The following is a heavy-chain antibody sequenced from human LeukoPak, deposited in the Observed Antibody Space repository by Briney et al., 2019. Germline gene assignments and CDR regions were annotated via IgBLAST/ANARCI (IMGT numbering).Heavy chain of an antibody. V-gene: IGHV3-23*01. CDR3: ARGNGATDYFDY. J-gene: IGHJ4*02. CDR1: GFTFSTYG. D-gene: IGHD5-24*01. CDR2: ISGSGGST. Sequence: GGTLRLSCAASGFTFSTYGMSWVRQAPGKGLEWVSIISGSGGSTYYADSVKGRLTISRDNSKNTLYLPMNSLRAEDTAVYYCARGNGATDYFDYWGQGTLVTVSS.